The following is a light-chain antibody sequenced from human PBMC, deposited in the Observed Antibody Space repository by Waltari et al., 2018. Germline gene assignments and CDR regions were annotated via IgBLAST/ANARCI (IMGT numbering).Light chain of an antibody. Sequence: DIQMTQSPSSLSAFVGDRVTITCRASQGIGNDLGWYQQKPGKAPKRLIYSASSVQPGVPSRFSGSGSGTEFTLTISSLQPEDFASYYCLQYNNYPWTFGQGTKVEIK. V-gene: IGKV1-17*01. CDR3: LQYNNYPWT. CDR2: SAS. J-gene: IGKJ1*01. CDR1: QGIGND.